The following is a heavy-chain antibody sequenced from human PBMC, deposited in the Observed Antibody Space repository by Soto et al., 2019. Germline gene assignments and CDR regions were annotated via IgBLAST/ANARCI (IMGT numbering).Heavy chain of an antibody. Sequence: QVPLVQSGAEVKKPGASVKVSCEASGYSFIDYYIHWVRQAPGQGFEWMGRISPKSGGTNYAKKFEGRVTLTWDTSLNTAYMELSSLKSDDTAVYYCARPPGYISDWYYFDLWGQGTRVTVSS. CDR3: ARPPGYISDWYYFDL. V-gene: IGHV1-2*02. CDR2: ISPKSGGT. D-gene: IGHD3-9*01. CDR1: GYSFIDYY. J-gene: IGHJ4*02.